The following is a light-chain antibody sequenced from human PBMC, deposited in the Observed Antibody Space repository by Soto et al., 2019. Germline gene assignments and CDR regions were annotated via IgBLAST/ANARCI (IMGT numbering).Light chain of an antibody. Sequence: EVVMTQSPATLPVSPGQRATLSCRASQSVSSNLALYQQKPGQAPRLLIYGASTRAAGIPARFSGSGSGTDFTLTITSLQSEDVGVYYCHQHNNWWTFGQGTKVDIK. V-gene: IGKV3-15*01. CDR3: HQHNNWWT. CDR1: QSVSSN. J-gene: IGKJ1*01. CDR2: GAS.